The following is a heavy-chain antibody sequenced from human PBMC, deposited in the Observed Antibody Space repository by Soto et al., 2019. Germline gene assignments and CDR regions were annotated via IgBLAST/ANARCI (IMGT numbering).Heavy chain of an antibody. D-gene: IGHD6-6*01. Sequence: TSETLSLTCTYSVGSVDSVNHYLSWIRQPPGKGLEWIGYIYYSGNTYYNPSLKSRVKILVDKSRNQFSLRLSSVTAADTAVYFCATSEYSSLSINWFDPWGQGALVTVSS. V-gene: IGHV4-30-4*01. CDR3: ATSEYSSLSINWFDP. CDR1: VGSVDSVNHY. CDR2: IYYSGNT. J-gene: IGHJ5*02.